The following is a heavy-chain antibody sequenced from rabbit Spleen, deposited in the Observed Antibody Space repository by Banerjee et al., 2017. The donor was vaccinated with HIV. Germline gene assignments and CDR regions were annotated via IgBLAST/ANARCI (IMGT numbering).Heavy chain of an antibody. Sequence: QEQLEESGGDLVKPGASLTLTCTASGFSFSSSYWICWVRQAPGKGLEWIACIVTNSGSTYYASWAKGRFTISKTSSTTVTLQMTSLTVADTATYFCARGAGTYYYKFWGPGTLVTVS. CDR2: IVTNSGST. J-gene: IGHJ4*02. V-gene: IGHV1S45*01. CDR3: ARGAGTYYYKF. CDR1: GFSFSSSYW. D-gene: IGHD8-1*01.